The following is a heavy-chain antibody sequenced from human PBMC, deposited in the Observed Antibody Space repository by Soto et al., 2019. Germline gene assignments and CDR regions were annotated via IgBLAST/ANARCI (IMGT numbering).Heavy chain of an antibody. CDR1: GFTFSNYG. CDR3: ARASQTSGPVHFDC. J-gene: IGHJ4*02. CDR2: IQYDGSNT. V-gene: IGHV3-30*19. Sequence: QVQLVESGGGVVQPGTSLRLSCAASGFTFSNYGMHWVRQSPGKGLEWVAAIQYDGSNTYYADSVRGRFTVSRDKNTLYLQMQSLTAEDTAVYYCARASQTSGPVHFDCWGQGSLVAVSS. D-gene: IGHD2-15*01.